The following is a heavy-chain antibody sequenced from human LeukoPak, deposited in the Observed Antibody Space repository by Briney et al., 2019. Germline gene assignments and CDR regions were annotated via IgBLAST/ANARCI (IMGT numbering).Heavy chain of an antibody. V-gene: IGHV3-23*01. Sequence: GGSLRLSCAASGFTVSSNYMSWVRQAPGKGLEWVSAISGSGGSTYYADSVKGRFTISRDNSKNTLYLQMNSLRAEDTAVYYCAKMGEQFDYWGQGTLVTVSS. CDR1: GFTVSSNY. J-gene: IGHJ4*02. CDR2: ISGSGGST. D-gene: IGHD1/OR15-1a*01. CDR3: AKMGEQFDY.